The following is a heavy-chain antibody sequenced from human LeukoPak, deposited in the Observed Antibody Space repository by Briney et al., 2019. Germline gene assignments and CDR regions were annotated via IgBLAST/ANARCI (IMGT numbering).Heavy chain of an antibody. V-gene: IGHV4-39*07. CDR2: IYYSGST. J-gene: IGHJ4*02. CDR3: ASRSGRYSSGWYDY. D-gene: IGHD6-19*01. Sequence: SETLSLTCTVSSGSISSSDYFWGWIRLPPGQGLEWIGNIYYSGSTYYNPSLKSRVTISVDTSKNQFSLKLSSVTAADTAVYYCASRSGRYSSGWYDYWGQGTLVTVSS. CDR1: SGSISSSDYF.